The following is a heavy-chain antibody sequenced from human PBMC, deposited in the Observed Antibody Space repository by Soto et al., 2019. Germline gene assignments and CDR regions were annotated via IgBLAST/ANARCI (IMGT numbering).Heavy chain of an antibody. CDR2: INPNSGGT. CDR1: GYTFTGYY. D-gene: IGHD1-7*01. J-gene: IGHJ6*02. CDR3: ARDYGTNNSYYYYGMDV. Sequence: GASVKVSCKASGYTFTGYYMHWVRQAPGQGLEWMGWINPNSGGTNYAQKFQGWVTMTRDTSISTAYMELSRLRSDDTAVYYCARDYGTNNSYYYYGMDVWGQGTTVTVSS. V-gene: IGHV1-2*04.